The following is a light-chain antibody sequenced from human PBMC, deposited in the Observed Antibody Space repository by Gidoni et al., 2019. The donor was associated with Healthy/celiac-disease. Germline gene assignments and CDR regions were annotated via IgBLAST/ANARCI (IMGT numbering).Light chain of an antibody. J-gene: IGKJ5*01. Sequence: DTQMTQSPSSLSASVGDRVTITCRASQSISSYLNWYQQQPGKAPKLLIYAASSLQSGVPSRFSGSGSETDFTLTISSLQPEDFATYYCQQSYSTPQLTFGQGTRLEIK. CDR3: QQSYSTPQLT. CDR1: QSISSY. V-gene: IGKV1-39*01. CDR2: AAS.